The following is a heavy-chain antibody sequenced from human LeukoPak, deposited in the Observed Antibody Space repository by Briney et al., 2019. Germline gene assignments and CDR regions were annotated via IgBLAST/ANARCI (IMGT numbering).Heavy chain of an antibody. Sequence: PSETLSLTCNVSGDSLKSNNYYWGWIRQSPEKGLEWIGNIHHTGSTYYNPSLNSRLSMSVDTSNSQFALKVTSVTAADTAVYYCARLLSYDILTDNYYKYYMDVWGKGTTVTVSS. V-gene: IGHV4-39*01. D-gene: IGHD3-9*01. J-gene: IGHJ6*03. CDR3: ARLLSYDILTDNYYKYYMDV. CDR2: IHHTGST. CDR1: GDSLKSNNYY.